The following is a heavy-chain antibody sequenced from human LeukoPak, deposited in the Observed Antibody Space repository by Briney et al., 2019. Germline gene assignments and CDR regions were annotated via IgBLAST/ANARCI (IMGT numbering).Heavy chain of an antibody. CDR1: GFTFSDYE. CDR2: ISSSGSTI. V-gene: IGHV3-48*03. D-gene: IGHD6-13*01. CDR3: ARHSSTWYSAFDI. J-gene: IGHJ3*02. Sequence: GGSLRLSCVASGFTFSDYEMNWVRQAPGKGLEWVSYISSSGSTIYYADSVKGRFTISRDNAKNSLYLQMNSLRAEDTAVYYCARHSSTWYSAFDIWGQGTMVTVSS.